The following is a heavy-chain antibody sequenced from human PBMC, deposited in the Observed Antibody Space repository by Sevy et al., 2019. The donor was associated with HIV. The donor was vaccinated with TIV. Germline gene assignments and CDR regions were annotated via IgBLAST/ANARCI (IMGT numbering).Heavy chain of an antibody. V-gene: IGHV1-18*01. J-gene: IGHJ5*02. CDR2: ISAYNGNT. Sequence: ASVKVSCKASGYTFTSYGISWVRQAPGQGLEWMGWISAYNGNTNYAQKLQGGVTMTTDTSTSTAYMELRSLRSDDTAVYYCARASMTTVPYNWFDPWGQGTLVTLSS. CDR3: ARASMTTVPYNWFDP. D-gene: IGHD4-4*01. CDR1: GYTFTSYG.